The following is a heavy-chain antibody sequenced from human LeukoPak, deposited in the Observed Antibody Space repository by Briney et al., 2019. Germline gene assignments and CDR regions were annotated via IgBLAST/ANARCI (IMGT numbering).Heavy chain of an antibody. D-gene: IGHD3-10*01. CDR3: ARVITMVRGGISVYYYYYMDV. Sequence: PGGSLRLSCAASAFTLTNYHMNWVRQAPGKGLEWVSFISSSASHIYYADSVKGRFTISRDNAKNTLYLQMNSLRVEDTAVYYCARVITMVRGGISVYYYYYMDVWGKGTTVTISS. V-gene: IGHV3-21*06. J-gene: IGHJ6*03. CDR2: ISSSASHI. CDR1: AFTLTNYH.